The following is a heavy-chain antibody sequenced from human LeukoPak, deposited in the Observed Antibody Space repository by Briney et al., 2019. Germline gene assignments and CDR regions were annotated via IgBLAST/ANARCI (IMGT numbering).Heavy chain of an antibody. Sequence: SETLSLTCAVSGYSITSGYYWGWIWQPPGKGLEWIASMYHSGSTYYNPSLKSRVTISVDMSKNQFSLRLSSVTAAETAVYCCARSWNYGRAAEAFDIWGQGTMVTVSS. CDR3: ARSWNYGRAAEAFDI. V-gene: IGHV4-38-2*01. CDR1: GYSITSGYY. D-gene: IGHD1-7*01. CDR2: MYHSGST. J-gene: IGHJ3*02.